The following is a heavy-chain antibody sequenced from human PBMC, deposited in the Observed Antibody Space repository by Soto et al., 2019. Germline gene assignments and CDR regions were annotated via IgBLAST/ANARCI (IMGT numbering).Heavy chain of an antibody. D-gene: IGHD4-17*01. Sequence: PGGPLRLSYGASGFAFNNYWMHWVRQDPGKGLVWVSRINGDGSDTKYADSVKGRFTISRDNAKKTVYLQMNSLRAEDTAVYYCARDQTTGDWFDAWGQGTLVTVSS. CDR3: ARDQTTGDWFDA. CDR2: INGDGSDT. CDR1: GFAFNNYW. J-gene: IGHJ5*02. V-gene: IGHV3-74*03.